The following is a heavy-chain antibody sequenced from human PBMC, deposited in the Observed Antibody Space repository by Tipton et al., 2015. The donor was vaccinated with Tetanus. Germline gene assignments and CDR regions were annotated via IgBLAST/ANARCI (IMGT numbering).Heavy chain of an antibody. CDR3: AREDGGPTLDYFDS. D-gene: IGHD3-16*01. CDR1: GFPFSSYT. CDR2: LSADGRHG. V-gene: IGHV3-30*04. Sequence: SLRLSCAASGFPFSSYTMSWVRQTPGRGLEWLAMLSADGRHGSSAESVKGRFSISRDNSMSTLYLQMENLTPEDTAVYYCAREDGGPTLDYFDSWGQGALVIVSS. J-gene: IGHJ4*02.